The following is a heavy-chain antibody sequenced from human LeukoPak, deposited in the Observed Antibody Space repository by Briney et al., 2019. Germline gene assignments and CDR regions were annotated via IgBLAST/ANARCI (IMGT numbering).Heavy chain of an antibody. CDR2: IKSKTDGGTT. CDR1: GFGFRYYG. CDR3: TTETPLVLLWFGELLINPLTNPLDY. V-gene: IGHV3-15*01. J-gene: IGHJ4*02. D-gene: IGHD3-10*01. Sequence: GGSLRLSCAASGFGFRYYGMSWVRQAPGKGLEWVGRIKSKTDGGTTDHAAPVKGRFTISRDDSKNTLYLQMNSLKTEDTAVYYCTTETPLVLLWFGELLINPLTNPLDYWGQGTLVTVSS.